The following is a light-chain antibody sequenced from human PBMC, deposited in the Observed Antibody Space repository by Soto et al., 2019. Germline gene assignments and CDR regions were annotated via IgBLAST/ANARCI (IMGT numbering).Light chain of an antibody. J-gene: IGKJ1*01. Sequence: VSTQSPDTLSVSPGETVTLSCRASQYIRPSYLAWYQQKPGQARRLLIYGASSRATGIPDRLSGSGSGTEFTLSISSMQPDDFATDYCQQYNDYWTFGQGTKVDI. CDR2: GAS. V-gene: IGKV3D-15*01. CDR1: QYIRPSY. CDR3: QQYNDYWT.